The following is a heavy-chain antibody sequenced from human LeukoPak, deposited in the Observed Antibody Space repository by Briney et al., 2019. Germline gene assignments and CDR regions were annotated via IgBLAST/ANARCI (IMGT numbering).Heavy chain of an antibody. D-gene: IGHD3-3*01. J-gene: IGHJ4*02. CDR3: ATYSANFWSGYYTFDY. V-gene: IGHV1-2*02. CDR1: GYTFTGYY. CDR2: IKPNSGGT. Sequence: ASVKVSCKASGYTFTGYYMHWVRQAPGQGPEWMGWIKPNSGGTNYAQKFQGRVTMTRDTSISTAYMELSRLRSDDTAVYYCATYSANFWSGYYTFDYWGQGTLVTVSS.